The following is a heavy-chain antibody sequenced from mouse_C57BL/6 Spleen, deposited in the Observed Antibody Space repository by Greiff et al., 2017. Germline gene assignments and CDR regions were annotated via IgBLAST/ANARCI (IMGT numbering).Heavy chain of an antibody. J-gene: IGHJ1*03. Sequence: EVQLVESGEGLVKPGGSLKLSCAASGFTFSSYAMSWVRQTPEKRLEWVAYISSGGDYIYYADTVTGRFTISRDNARNTLYLQMSSLKSEDTAMYYCTRDPYYYGSSYGYFDVWGTGTTVTVAS. V-gene: IGHV5-9-1*02. CDR3: TRDPYYYGSSYGYFDV. CDR1: GFTFSSYA. CDR2: ISSGGDYI. D-gene: IGHD1-1*01.